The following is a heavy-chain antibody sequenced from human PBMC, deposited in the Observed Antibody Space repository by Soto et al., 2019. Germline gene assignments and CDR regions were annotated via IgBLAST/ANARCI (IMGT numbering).Heavy chain of an antibody. CDR1: GGSISSSSYY. J-gene: IGHJ6*02. Sequence: PSETLSLTCTVSGGSISSSSYYWGWIRQPPGKGLEWIGSIYYSGSTYYNPSLKSRVTISVDTSKNQFSLKLSSVTAADTAVYYCARLAPEILGGVWYYGMDVWGQGTTVTVSS. V-gene: IGHV4-39*07. CDR2: IYYSGST. CDR3: ARLAPEILGGVWYYGMDV. D-gene: IGHD3-16*01.